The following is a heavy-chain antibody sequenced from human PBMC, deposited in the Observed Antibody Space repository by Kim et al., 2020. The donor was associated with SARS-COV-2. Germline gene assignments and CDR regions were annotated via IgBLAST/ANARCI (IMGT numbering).Heavy chain of an antibody. J-gene: IGHJ3*02. CDR1: GFTFSSYS. CDR3: ARLYRGVPNDDAGAI. V-gene: IGHV3-21*01. D-gene: IGHD2-8*01. CDR2: ISSDGNYI. Sequence: GGSLRLSCAASGFTFSSYSMNWVRQAPGKGLEWVSAISSDGNYIFYPDSVEGRFTVSRDNARNSVFLQMNSLRVDDTAVYYCARLYRGVPNDDAGAIWGQGTLVSVPS.